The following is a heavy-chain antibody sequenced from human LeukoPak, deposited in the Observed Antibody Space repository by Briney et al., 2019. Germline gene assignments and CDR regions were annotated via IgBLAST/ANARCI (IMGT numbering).Heavy chain of an antibody. J-gene: IGHJ4*02. CDR2: INPNSGGT. D-gene: IGHD3-16*01. CDR3: ARHGGIGPKRDYFDY. CDR1: GYTFTGYY. V-gene: IGHV1-2*02. Sequence: ASVKVSCKASGYTFTGYYMHWVRQAPGQGLEWMGWINPNSGGTNYAQKFQGRVTMTTDTSTTTAHMELRSLTSDDTAIYYCARHGGIGPKRDYFDYWGQGTLVTVSS.